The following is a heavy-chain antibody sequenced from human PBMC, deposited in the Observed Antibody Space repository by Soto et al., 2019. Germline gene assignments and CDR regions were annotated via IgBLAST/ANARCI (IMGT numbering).Heavy chain of an antibody. CDR3: ARDREGYYYGSGSYYNRYYYYYMDV. Sequence: LETLSLTCAFSSFSISSSNWSVWVRQTPGKGLEWIGEIYHSGSTNYNPSLKSRVTISVDKSKNQFSLKLSSVTAADTAVYYCARDREGYYYGSGSYYNRYYYYYMDVWGKGTTVTVSS. D-gene: IGHD3-10*01. V-gene: IGHV4-4*02. J-gene: IGHJ6*03. CDR1: SFSISSSNW. CDR2: IYHSGST.